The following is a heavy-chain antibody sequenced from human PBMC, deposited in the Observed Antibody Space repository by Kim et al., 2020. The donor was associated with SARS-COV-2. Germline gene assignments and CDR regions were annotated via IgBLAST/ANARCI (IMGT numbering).Heavy chain of an antibody. CDR1: GYSISSGYF. V-gene: IGHV4-38-2*02. CDR2: IYHSGST. Sequence: SETLSLTCTVSGYSISSGYFWGWIRQPPGKGLEWIGSIYHSGSTYYNPSLKSRVTISVDTSKNQFSLKLSSVTAADTAVYYCSRAPGRRGSDYWCQGTLV. D-gene: IGHD3-10*01. J-gene: IGHJ4*02. CDR3: SRAPGRRGSDY.